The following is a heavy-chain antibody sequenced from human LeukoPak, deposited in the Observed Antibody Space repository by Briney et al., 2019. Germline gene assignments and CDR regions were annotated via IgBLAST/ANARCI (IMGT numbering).Heavy chain of an antibody. D-gene: IGHD6-13*01. J-gene: IGHJ4*02. Sequence: ASVKVSCKVSGYTLTELSTHWVRQAPGKGLEWMGGFDPEDGETIYAQKFQGRVTMTEDTSTDTAYMELSSLRSEDTAVYYCATGPLSSSWYVELDYWGQGTLVTVSS. CDR1: GYTLTELS. CDR3: ATGPLSSSWYVELDY. V-gene: IGHV1-24*01. CDR2: FDPEDGET.